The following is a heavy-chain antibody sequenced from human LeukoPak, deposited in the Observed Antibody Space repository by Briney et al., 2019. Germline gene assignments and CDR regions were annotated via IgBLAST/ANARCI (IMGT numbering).Heavy chain of an antibody. CDR2: IYYSGST. V-gene: IGHV4-39*01. CDR3: ARRDIAAAYYYMDV. D-gene: IGHD6-13*01. CDR1: GGSISSSSYY. J-gene: IGHJ6*03. Sequence: SETLSLTCTVSGGSISSSSYYWGWIRQPPGKGLEWIGSIYYSGSTYYNPSLKSRVTISVDTSKNQFSLKLSSVTAADTAVYYCARRDIAAAYYYMDVWGKGTTATISS.